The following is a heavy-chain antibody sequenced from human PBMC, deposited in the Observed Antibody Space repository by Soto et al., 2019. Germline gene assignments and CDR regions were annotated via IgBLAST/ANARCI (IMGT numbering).Heavy chain of an antibody. Sequence: ASVKVSCKASGYTFITYFMHWVRQAPGQGLEWMGVINPSRGTTTYAQKFQGRVTMTRDTSASTVYMELSSLRSEDTAMYYCARSYISSSYWFDPWGQGTLVTVSS. J-gene: IGHJ5*02. V-gene: IGHV1-46*03. D-gene: IGHD6-6*01. CDR3: ARSYISSSYWFDP. CDR1: GYTFITYF. CDR2: INPSRGTT.